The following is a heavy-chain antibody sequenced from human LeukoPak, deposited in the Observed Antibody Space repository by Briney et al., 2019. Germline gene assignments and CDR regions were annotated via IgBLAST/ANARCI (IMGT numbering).Heavy chain of an antibody. J-gene: IGHJ4*02. CDR1: GFTFRSYA. CDR3: AKPRGVTMVRGVIYDY. CDR2: NSGSGGST. V-gene: IGHV3-23*01. Sequence: GGSLRLSCAASGFTFRSYAMSGVREAPGKGLEWGSANSGSGGSTYYADPVKGRFTISRDNSKNTLYLQMNSLRAEDTAVYYCAKPRGVTMVRGVIYDYWGQGTLVTVSS. D-gene: IGHD3-10*01.